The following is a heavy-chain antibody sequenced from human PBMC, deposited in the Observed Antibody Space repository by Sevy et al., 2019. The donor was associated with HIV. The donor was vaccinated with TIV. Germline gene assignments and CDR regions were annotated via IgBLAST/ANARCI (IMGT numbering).Heavy chain of an antibody. Sequence: ASVKVSCKASGYTFSGYYVHWVRQAPGQGLEWMGWISPDTGGTKCAQKFHGRVSMSRDTSITTAYMEVSRLTSDDKAVYYCVRAYRISQWAYFDSRPPPLWYDYWGQGTLVTVSS. CDR1: GYTFSGYY. V-gene: IGHV1-2*02. D-gene: IGHD3-22*01. J-gene: IGHJ4*02. CDR2: ISPDTGGT. CDR3: VRAYRISQWAYFDSRPPPLWYDY.